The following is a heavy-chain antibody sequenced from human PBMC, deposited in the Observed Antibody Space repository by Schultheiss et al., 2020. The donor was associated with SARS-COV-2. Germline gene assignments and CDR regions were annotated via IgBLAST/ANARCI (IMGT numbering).Heavy chain of an antibody. D-gene: IGHD1-26*01. CDR2: IYPSDSDT. V-gene: IGHV5-51*01. CDR1: GYTFTSSW. Sequence: GESLKISCKASGYTFTSSWIGWVRQMPGKGLEWVASIYPSDSDTRDNPSFQGRVSISADKSLSAAYLQWRSLKASDTAMYYCARLGFFDSGTYSLGDLFVFDYWSQGTLVTVSS. CDR3: ARLGFFDSGTYSLGDLFVFDY. J-gene: IGHJ4*02.